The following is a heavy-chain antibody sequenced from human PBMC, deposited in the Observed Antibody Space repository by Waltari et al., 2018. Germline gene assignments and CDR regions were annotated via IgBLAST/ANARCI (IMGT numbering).Heavy chain of an antibody. D-gene: IGHD6-6*01. CDR3: ARRNLGWVGIYSSSSGNFDY. CDR2: IYHSGST. CDR1: GYSISSGYY. V-gene: IGHV4-38-2*01. J-gene: IGHJ4*02. Sequence: QVQLQESGPGLVKPSETLSLTCAVSGYSISSGYYWGWIRQPPGKGLEWIGSIYHSGSTYYNPSLKSRVTISVDTSKNQFSLKLSSVTAADTAVYYCARRNLGWVGIYSSSSGNFDYWGQGTLVTVSS.